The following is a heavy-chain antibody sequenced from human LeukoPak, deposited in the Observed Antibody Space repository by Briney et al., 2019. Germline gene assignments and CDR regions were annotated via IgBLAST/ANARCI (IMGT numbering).Heavy chain of an antibody. J-gene: IGHJ3*02. CDR1: GGSFSGYY. V-gene: IGHV4-34*01. CDR2: INHSGST. D-gene: IGHD6-13*01. Sequence: SSETLSLTCAVYGGSFSGYYWSWIRQPPGKGLEWIGEINHSGSTNYNPSLKSRVTISVDTSKNQFSLKLSSVTAADTAVYHCARGDSSSWHAFDIWGQGTMVTVSS. CDR3: ARGDSSSWHAFDI.